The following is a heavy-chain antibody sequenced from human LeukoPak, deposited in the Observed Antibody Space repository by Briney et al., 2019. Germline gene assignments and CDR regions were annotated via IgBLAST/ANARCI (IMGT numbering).Heavy chain of an antibody. CDR3: ARRDISSGWSFDY. V-gene: IGHV4-4*07. CDR2: IYTDGST. J-gene: IGHJ4*02. D-gene: IGHD6-19*01. Sequence: SETLSLTCTVSGGSINNYHWSWIRQPAGKGLEWIGRIYTDGSTNYNPPLKSRVTMSIDTTEDRVSLTIRSVTAADTAFYYCARRDISSGWSFDYWGQGTLVTVSS. CDR1: GGSINNYH.